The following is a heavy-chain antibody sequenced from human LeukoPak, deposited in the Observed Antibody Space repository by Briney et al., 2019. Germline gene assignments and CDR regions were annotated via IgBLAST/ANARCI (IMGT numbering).Heavy chain of an antibody. J-gene: IGHJ4*02. Sequence: ASVKVSCKASGYTFTGYYMHWVRQAPGQGLEWMGWINPNSGGTNYAQKFQGRVTMTRDTSISTAYMELRSLRSDDTAVYYCARDLKRGQQLVPPDFDYWGQGTLVTVSS. CDR1: GYTFTGYY. D-gene: IGHD6-13*01. CDR2: INPNSGGT. V-gene: IGHV1-2*02. CDR3: ARDLKRGQQLVPPDFDY.